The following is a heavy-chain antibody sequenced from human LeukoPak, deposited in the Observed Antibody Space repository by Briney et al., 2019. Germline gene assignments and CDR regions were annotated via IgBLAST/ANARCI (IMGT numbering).Heavy chain of an antibody. D-gene: IGHD4-17*01. CDR2: INHSGST. J-gene: IGHJ4*02. CDR3: ARSCTTVTTSPPDY. V-gene: IGHV4-34*01. Sequence: SETLSLTCAVYGGSFSGYYWSWIRQPPGKGLEWIGEINHSGSTNYNPSLKSRVTISVDTSKNQFSLKLSSVTAADTAVYYCARSCTTVTTSPPDYWGQGTLVTVSS. CDR1: GGSFSGYY.